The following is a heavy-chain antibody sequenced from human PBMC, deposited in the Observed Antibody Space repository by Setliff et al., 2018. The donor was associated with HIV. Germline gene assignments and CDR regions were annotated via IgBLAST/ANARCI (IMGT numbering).Heavy chain of an antibody. J-gene: IGHJ6*02. CDR1: DGSMSSSSYY. V-gene: IGHV4-39*02. D-gene: IGHD2-15*01. CDR3: ARQRLGTCSGARSSFSGMDV. CDR2: IYYSGPT. Sequence: SETLSLTGTVFDGSMSSSSYYWCLIRQTPAKGLGWIGIIYYSGPTSYNPSLTRRVSISVVTSTNHISLHLSSVTAADTAVYYCARQRLGTCSGARSSFSGMDVWGPGTTVTVSS.